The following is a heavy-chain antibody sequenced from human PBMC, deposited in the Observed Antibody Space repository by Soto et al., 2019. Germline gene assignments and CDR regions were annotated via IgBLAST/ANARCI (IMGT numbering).Heavy chain of an antibody. V-gene: IGHV3-11*05. Sequence: QVQLVESGGGLVKPGGSLRLTCAASGFTFSDYYISWIRQAPGKGPEWVSYISSSGTYKSYADSVKGRFTISGDNAENSVYLQMNGLTAEDTAMYYCARGQGQSGSYRGFDYWGQGTLVTVSS. CDR2: ISSSGTYK. CDR3: ARGQGQSGSYRGFDY. CDR1: GFTFSDYY. J-gene: IGHJ4*02. D-gene: IGHD1-26*01.